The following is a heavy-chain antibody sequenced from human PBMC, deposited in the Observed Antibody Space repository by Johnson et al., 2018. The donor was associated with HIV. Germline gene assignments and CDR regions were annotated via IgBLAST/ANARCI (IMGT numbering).Heavy chain of an antibody. CDR2: LNSGGGT. V-gene: IGHV3-66*01. CDR3: ARGCRDGYPCDAFDV. J-gene: IGHJ3*01. CDR1: GFTVSSNY. Sequence: VQLVESGGGVVQPGRSLRLSCAASGFTVSSNYMTWVRQGPGKGLEWVSVLNSGGGTYFADSVTGRFTIYRDNAKNTLYLHMHSLRAEDTAVYFCARGCRDGYPCDAFDVWGRGTRVTVSS. D-gene: IGHD5-24*01.